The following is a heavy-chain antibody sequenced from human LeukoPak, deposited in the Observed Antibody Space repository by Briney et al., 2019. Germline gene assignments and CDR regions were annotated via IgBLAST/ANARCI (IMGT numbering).Heavy chain of an antibody. D-gene: IGHD6-19*01. J-gene: IGHJ4*02. CDR2: IFHSGTA. CDR1: GDSITSFY. V-gene: IGHV4-59*08. CDR3: ARLPVGSEPAY. Sequence: PSETLCLTCTVSGDSITSFYWSWIRQPPGKGLEWIGLIFHSGTADYTPSLKTRVTMSIDTSKNQFSLNLSSVTASDTAVYYCARLPVGSEPAYWGPRSLVTVSS.